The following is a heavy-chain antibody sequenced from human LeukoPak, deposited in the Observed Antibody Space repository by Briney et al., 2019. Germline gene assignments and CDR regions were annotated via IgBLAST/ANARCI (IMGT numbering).Heavy chain of an antibody. CDR1: GYTFSSYD. V-gene: IGHV1-8*01. J-gene: IGHJ6*03. CDR2: MNPNSGNT. D-gene: IGHD3-10*01. Sequence: ASVKVSCKASGYTFSSYDINWVRQATGQGLEWMGWMNPNSGNTGYAQKFQGRVNMTRNTSISTAYMELSSLRSEDTAVYYCARQTTMVRGGDMDVWGKGTTVTISS. CDR3: ARQTTMVRGGDMDV.